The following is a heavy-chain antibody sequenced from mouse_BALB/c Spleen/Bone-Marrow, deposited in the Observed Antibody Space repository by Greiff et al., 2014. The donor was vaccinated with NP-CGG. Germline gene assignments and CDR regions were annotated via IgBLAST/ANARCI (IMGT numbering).Heavy chain of an antibody. CDR1: GYSFTSYW. J-gene: IGHJ4*01. Sequence: VQLQQSGTVLPRPGTSVRMSCKASGYSFTSYWMHWVKQRPGQGLEWIGAIYPGNSEISYNQKFKGKAKLTAVTSASTAYMELSSLTNEDSAVYYCTIYGYDEDAMDYWGQGTSVTVSS. V-gene: IGHV1-5*01. D-gene: IGHD2-2*01. CDR2: IYPGNSEI. CDR3: TIYGYDEDAMDY.